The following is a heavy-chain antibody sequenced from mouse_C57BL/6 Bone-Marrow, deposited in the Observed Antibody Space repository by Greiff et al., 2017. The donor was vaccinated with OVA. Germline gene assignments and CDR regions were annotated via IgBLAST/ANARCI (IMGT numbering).Heavy chain of an antibody. CDR1: GYTFTDYN. CDR2: INPNNGGT. CDR3: ARYYYGSSYRYFDV. D-gene: IGHD1-1*01. Sequence: EVKLQQSGPELVKPGASVKMSCKASGYTFTDYNMHWVKQSHGKSLEWIGYINPNNGGTSYNQKFKGKATLTVNKSSSTAYMELRSLTSEDSAVYYCARYYYGSSYRYFDVWGTGTTVTVSS. V-gene: IGHV1-22*01. J-gene: IGHJ1*03.